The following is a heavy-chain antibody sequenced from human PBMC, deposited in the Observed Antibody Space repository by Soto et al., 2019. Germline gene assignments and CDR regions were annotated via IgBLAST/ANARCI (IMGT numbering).Heavy chain of an antibody. V-gene: IGHV1-69*01. Sequence: QVQLVQSGAEVKKPGSSVKVSCKASGGTFSSYAISWVRQAPGQGLEWMGGIIPIFGTANYAQKFQGRVTITADESKSTAYMELSSLRSEDTAVYYCARLVLRFLEWESRYYYYGMDVWGQGTTVTVSS. CDR3: ARLVLRFLEWESRYYYYGMDV. J-gene: IGHJ6*02. D-gene: IGHD3-3*01. CDR1: GGTFSSYA. CDR2: IIPIFGTA.